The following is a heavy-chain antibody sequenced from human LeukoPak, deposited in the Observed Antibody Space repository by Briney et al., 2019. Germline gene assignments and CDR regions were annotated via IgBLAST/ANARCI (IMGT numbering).Heavy chain of an antibody. Sequence: AGESLKISCKGPGYSFTSYWIGWVRQMPGKGLEWMGIIYPGDSDTRYSPSFQGQVTISADKSISTAYLQWSSLKASDTAMYYWARGATRSAWFDPWGQGTLVTISS. CDR2: IYPGDSDT. V-gene: IGHV5-51*01. J-gene: IGHJ5*02. D-gene: IGHD1-26*01. CDR1: GYSFTSYW. CDR3: ARGATRSAWFDP.